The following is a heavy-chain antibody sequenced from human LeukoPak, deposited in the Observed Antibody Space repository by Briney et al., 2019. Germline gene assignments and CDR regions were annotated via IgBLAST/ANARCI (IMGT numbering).Heavy chain of an antibody. CDR3: ARHEPMATWDY. D-gene: IGHD5-24*01. CDR1: DY. J-gene: IGHJ4*02. Sequence: SETLSLTCTVSDYWGWIRQPPGKGPEWIGSIYYSGSTYYNPSLKSRVTISVDTSKNQFSLKLSSVTAADTAVYYCARHEPMATWDYWGQGTLVTVSS. CDR2: IYYSGST. V-gene: IGHV4-39*01.